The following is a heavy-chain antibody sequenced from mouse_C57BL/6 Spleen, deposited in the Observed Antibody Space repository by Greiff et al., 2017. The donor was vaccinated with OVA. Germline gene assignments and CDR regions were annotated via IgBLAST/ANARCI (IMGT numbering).Heavy chain of an antibody. D-gene: IGHD4-1*01. CDR2: ISYDGSN. J-gene: IGHJ2*01. V-gene: IGHV3-6*01. CDR3: ARGPWDVGYFDY. CDR1: GYSITSGYY. Sequence: DVQLQESGPGLVKPSQSLSLTCSVTGYSITSGYYWNWIRQFPGNKLEWMGYISYDGSNNYNPSLKNRISITRDTSKNQFFLKLNSVTTEDTATYYCARGPWDVGYFDYWGQGTTLTVSS.